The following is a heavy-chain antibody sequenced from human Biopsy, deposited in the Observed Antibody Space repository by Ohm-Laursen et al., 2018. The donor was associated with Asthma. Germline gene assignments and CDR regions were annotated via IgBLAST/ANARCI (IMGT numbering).Heavy chain of an antibody. CDR3: ARQRTSSGWYDF. CDR1: GDSMSKYY. J-gene: IGHJ5*01. CDR2: AYYTGKT. D-gene: IGHD6-19*01. Sequence: GTLSLTCRVSGDSMSKYYWSWIRQPPGRGLEWIGFAYYTGKTRYEPSLKSRVTISLDTSKKQFSLSIKSATAADTAVYYCARQRTSSGWYDFWGQGILVSVSS. V-gene: IGHV4-59*01.